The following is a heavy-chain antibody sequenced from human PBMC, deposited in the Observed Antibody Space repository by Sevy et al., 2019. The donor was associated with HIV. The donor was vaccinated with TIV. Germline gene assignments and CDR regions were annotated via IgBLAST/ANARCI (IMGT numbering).Heavy chain of an antibody. J-gene: IGHJ3*02. Sequence: GGSLRLSCAASGFSFSSYPMNWVRQAPGKGLEWVSSISGSSNYIYYADSLRVRFTISRDNAKNSLYLQMNSLRAEDTAVYYCARPYGSGSWEAFDIWGQGTMVTVSS. CDR1: GFSFSSYP. CDR3: ARPYGSGSWEAFDI. CDR2: ISGSSNYI. V-gene: IGHV3-21*01. D-gene: IGHD3-10*01.